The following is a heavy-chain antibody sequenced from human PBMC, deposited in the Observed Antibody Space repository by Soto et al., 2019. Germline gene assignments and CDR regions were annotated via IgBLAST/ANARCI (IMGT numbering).Heavy chain of an antibody. CDR3: ARGEQLVRETLFLKLTYSSENYIVV. Sequence: SQTLSLTCAISGDSVSSNSAAWNWIRQSPSRGLEWLGRTYYRSKWYNDYAVSVKSRVTINPDTSKNQFSLQLNSVTPEDTAVYYCARGEQLVRETLFLKLTYSSENYIVVRREGTTVTV. V-gene: IGHV6-1*01. CDR2: TYYRSKWYN. J-gene: IGHJ6*02. CDR1: GDSVSSNSAA. D-gene: IGHD6-6*01.